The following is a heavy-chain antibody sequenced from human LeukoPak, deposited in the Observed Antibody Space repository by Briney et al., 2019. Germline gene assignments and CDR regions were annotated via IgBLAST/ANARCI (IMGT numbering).Heavy chain of an antibody. Sequence: PGGSLRLSCAASGFTFSSYAMSWVRQAPGKGLEWVSAISGSGGSIYYADSVKGRFTISRDNAKDSLYLHMSSLRAEDTAVYYCARVRGEYGMDVWGQGTTVTVSS. CDR2: ISGSGGSI. CDR1: GFTFSSYA. CDR3: ARVRGEYGMDV. V-gene: IGHV3-23*01. J-gene: IGHJ6*02. D-gene: IGHD3-10*01.